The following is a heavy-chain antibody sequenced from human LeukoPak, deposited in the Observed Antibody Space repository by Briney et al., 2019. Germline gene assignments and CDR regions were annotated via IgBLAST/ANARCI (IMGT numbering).Heavy chain of an antibody. CDR2: ISYDGSNK. D-gene: IGHD3-9*01. Sequence: GGSLRLSCAASGFTFSSYGMHWVRQAPGKGLERVAVISYDGSNKYYADSVKGRFTISRDNSKNTLYLQMNSLRAEDTAVYYCAKDFVGYYDILTGYYKDYYYYGMDVWGKGATVTVSS. CDR1: GFTFSSYG. V-gene: IGHV3-30*18. CDR3: AKDFVGYYDILTGYYKDYYYYGMDV. J-gene: IGHJ6*04.